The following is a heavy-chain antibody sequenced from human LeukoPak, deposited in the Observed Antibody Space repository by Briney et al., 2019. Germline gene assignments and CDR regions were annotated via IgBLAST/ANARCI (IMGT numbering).Heavy chain of an antibody. CDR1: GFTFDAYG. CDR2: INWNGGST. CDR3: ARGDDYGDPLDY. D-gene: IGHD4-17*01. J-gene: IGHJ4*02. Sequence: GGSLRLSCAASGFTFDAYGMSWVRQAPGKGLEWVSGINWNGGSTGYADSVKGRFTISRDNAKNSLYLQMNRLRAEDTALYYCARGDDYGDPLDYWGQGTLVTVSS. V-gene: IGHV3-20*04.